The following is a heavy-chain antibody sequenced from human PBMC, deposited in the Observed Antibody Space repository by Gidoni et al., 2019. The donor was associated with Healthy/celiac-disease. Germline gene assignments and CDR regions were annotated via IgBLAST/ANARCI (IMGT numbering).Heavy chain of an antibody. CDR1: GFTFSSYA. Sequence: EVQLLESGGGSVQPGGSLRLSCSASGFTFSSYAMSWVRQAPGKGLEWVSAISGSGGSTYYADSVKGRFTISRDNSKNTLYLQMNSLRAEDTAVYYCAKSSGWSTWYFDYWGQGTLVTVSS. CDR2: ISGSGGST. J-gene: IGHJ4*02. CDR3: AKSSGWSTWYFDY. D-gene: IGHD6-19*01. V-gene: IGHV3-23*01.